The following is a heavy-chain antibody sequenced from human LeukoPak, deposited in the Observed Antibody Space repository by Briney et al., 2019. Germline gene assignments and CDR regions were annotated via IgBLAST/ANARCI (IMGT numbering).Heavy chain of an antibody. V-gene: IGHV3-33*01. D-gene: IGHD5-18*01. J-gene: IGHJ3*02. CDR1: GFTFSSYA. CDR3: ARAPGEYSYGATDAFDI. Sequence: GGSLRLSCAASGFTFSSYAIHWVRQAPGKGLEWVAVIWYDGSNKYYADFVKGRFTISRDNSKNTVYLQMDSLRDEDTAVYYCARAPGEYSYGATDAFDIWGRGTMVTVSS. CDR2: IWYDGSNK.